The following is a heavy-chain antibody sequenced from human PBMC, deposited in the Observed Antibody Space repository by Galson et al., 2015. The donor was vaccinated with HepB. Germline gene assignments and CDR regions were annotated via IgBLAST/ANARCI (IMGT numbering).Heavy chain of an antibody. CDR2: INPSGGST. CDR1: GYTFTSYY. J-gene: IGHJ5*02. Sequence: SVKVSCKASGYTFTSYYMHWVRQAPGQGLEWMGIINPSGGSTSYAQKFQGRVTMTRDTSTSTVYMELSSLRSEDTAVYYCARGLHLPTYSSGPGWFDPWGQGTLVTVSS. D-gene: IGHD6-19*01. V-gene: IGHV1-46*03. CDR3: ARGLHLPTYSSGPGWFDP.